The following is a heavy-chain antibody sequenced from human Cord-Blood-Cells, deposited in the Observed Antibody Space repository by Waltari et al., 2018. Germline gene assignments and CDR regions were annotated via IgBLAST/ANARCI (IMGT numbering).Heavy chain of an antibody. CDR1: CWSFSGYY. V-gene: IGHV4-34*01. Sequence: QVQLQQWGAGLLKPSETLSLTCAVYCWSFSGYYWSWIRQPPGKGLEWIGEINHSGSTNYNPSLKSRVTISVDTSKNQFSLKLSSVTAADTAVYYCARGDPIDYWGQGTLVTVSS. CDR3: ARGDPIDY. CDR2: INHSGST. J-gene: IGHJ4*02.